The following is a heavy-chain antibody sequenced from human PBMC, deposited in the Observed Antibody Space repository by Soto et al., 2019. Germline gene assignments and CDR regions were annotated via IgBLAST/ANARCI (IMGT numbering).Heavy chain of an antibody. V-gene: IGHV4-30-2*01. Sequence: SETLSLSCAVSGGSICSGGYSWSWIRQPPGKGLEWIGYIYHSGSTYYNPSLKSRVTISVDRSKNQFSLKLSSVTAADTAVYYCARGMTTVTTFDYWGQGTLVTVSS. CDR3: ARGMTTVTTFDY. CDR1: GGSICSGGYS. CDR2: IYHSGST. D-gene: IGHD4-17*01. J-gene: IGHJ4*02.